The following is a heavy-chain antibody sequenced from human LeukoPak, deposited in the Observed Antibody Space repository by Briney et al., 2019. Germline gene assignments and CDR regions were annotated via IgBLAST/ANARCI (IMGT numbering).Heavy chain of an antibody. CDR3: AREGSSGYYFNWFDP. CDR1: GGSIRSYY. V-gene: IGHV4-59*01. J-gene: IGHJ5*02. D-gene: IGHD3-22*01. CDR2: IYYTGST. Sequence: SETLSLTCTVSGGSIRSYYWSWIRQPPGKGLEWIGYIYYTGSTNYNPSLKSRVTISVDTSKNQFSLKLSSVTAADTAVYYCAREGSSGYYFNWFDPWGQGTPVTVSS.